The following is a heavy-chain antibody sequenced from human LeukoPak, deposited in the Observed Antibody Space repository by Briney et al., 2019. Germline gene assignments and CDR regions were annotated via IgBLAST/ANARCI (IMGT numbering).Heavy chain of an antibody. J-gene: IGHJ4*02. Sequence: ASVKVSCKTSGYTFTKYYMHWVRQAPGQGPEWMGITRPSSGRTSYPQKFQGRVTMTWDMSTSTFYMELSSLTSDDTAVYYCAREGPETYNFDFWGQGTLVTVSS. CDR1: GYTFTKYY. CDR2: TRPSSGRT. CDR3: AREGPETYNFDF. V-gene: IGHV1-46*01. D-gene: IGHD1-14*01.